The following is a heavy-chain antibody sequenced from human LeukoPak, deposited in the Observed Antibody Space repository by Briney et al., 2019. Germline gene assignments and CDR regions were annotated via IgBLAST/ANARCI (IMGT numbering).Heavy chain of an antibody. V-gene: IGHV3-33*01. CDR2: IWYDGSNK. CDR1: GFTFSSYG. J-gene: IGHJ4*02. D-gene: IGHD6-13*01. CDR3: ARAAAEDY. Sequence: PGGSLRLSCAASGFTFSSYGMHWVRQAPGKGLEWVAVIWYDGSNKYYADSVKGRFTVSRDNSKNTLYLQMNSLKAEDTAVYYCARAAAEDYWGQGTLVTGSS.